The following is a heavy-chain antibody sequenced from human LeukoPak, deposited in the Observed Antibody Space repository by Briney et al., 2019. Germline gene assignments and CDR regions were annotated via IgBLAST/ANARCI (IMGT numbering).Heavy chain of an antibody. J-gene: IGHJ5*02. CDR3: ARDRGRITIFGVVIPHWFDP. CDR2: ISSSSSYI. Sequence: GGSLRLSCAASGFTFSSYSMNWVRQAPGKGLEWVSSISSSSSYIYYADSVKGRFTISRDNAKNSLYLQMNSLRAEDTAVYYCARDRGRITIFGVVIPHWFDPWGQGTLVTVSS. CDR1: GFTFSSYS. D-gene: IGHD3-3*01. V-gene: IGHV3-21*01.